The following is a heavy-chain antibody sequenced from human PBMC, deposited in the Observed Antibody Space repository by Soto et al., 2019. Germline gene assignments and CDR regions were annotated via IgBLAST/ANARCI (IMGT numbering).Heavy chain of an antibody. V-gene: IGHV1-8*01. CDR3: ARGVSAGVDY. CDR1: GYSFTSLD. CDR2: MQPSTGRT. J-gene: IGHJ4*02. D-gene: IGHD1-26*01. Sequence: QVQLVQSGAEVREPGASVKVSCKASGYSFTSLDINWVRQTAGQGLEWMGWMQPSTGRTGYAQKFQGRVAMTRDTSINTAYMELPTRTPDDTAVYYCARGVSAGVDYGGQGTLVTVSS.